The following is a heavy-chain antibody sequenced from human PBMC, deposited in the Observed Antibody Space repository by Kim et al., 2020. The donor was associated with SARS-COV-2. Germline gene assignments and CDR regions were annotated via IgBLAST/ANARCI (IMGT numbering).Heavy chain of an antibody. CDR1: GGSISSNNLY. D-gene: IGHD2-8*01. J-gene: IGHJ4*02. Sequence: SETLSLTCNVSGGSISSNNLYWGWIRQPPGKGLQWIGNIYYSGSTYYNPSLKSRVTISVDTSKNQFSLKLTSVTAADTAVYYCSRRHNVEGIDYWGQGT. V-gene: IGHV4-39*01. CDR2: IYYSGST. CDR3: SRRHNVEGIDY.